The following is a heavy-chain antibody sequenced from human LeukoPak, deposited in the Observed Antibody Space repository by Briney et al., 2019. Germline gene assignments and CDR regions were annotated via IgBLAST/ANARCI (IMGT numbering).Heavy chain of an antibody. CDR3: ARRAGAYSHPYDY. V-gene: IGHV3-53*01. CDR2: IYSDNT. J-gene: IGHJ4*02. Sequence: PGQSLRLSCAASGFTFSSFAMSWVRQAPGKGLEWISFIYSDNTHYSDSVKGRFTISRDNSKNTLYLQMNSLRAEDTAVYYCARRAGAYSHPYDYWGQGTLVTVSS. D-gene: IGHD4/OR15-4a*01. CDR1: GFTFSSFA.